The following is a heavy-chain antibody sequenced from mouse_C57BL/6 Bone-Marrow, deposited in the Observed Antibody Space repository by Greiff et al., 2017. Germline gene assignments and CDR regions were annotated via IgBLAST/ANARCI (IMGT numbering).Heavy chain of an antibody. CDR3: TTFGYYYGLWYFDV. V-gene: IGHV14-4*01. Sequence: EVQLQQSGAELVRPGASVKLSCTASGFNIKDDYMHWVKQRPEQGLEWIGWIDPEHGDTEYASKFQGKATITADTSSNTAYLQLSSLTSEDTAVYYCTTFGYYYGLWYFDVWGTGTTVTVSS. CDR1: GFNIKDDY. CDR2: IDPEHGDT. J-gene: IGHJ1*03. D-gene: IGHD1-1*01.